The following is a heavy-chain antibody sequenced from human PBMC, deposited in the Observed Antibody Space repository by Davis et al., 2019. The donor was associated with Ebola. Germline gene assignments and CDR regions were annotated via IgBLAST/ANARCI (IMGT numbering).Heavy chain of an antibody. J-gene: IGHJ5*02. D-gene: IGHD3-9*01. V-gene: IGHV5-51*01. CDR1: GYTFTSYW. CDR2: IYPGDSET. Sequence: GESLKISCKGSGYTFTSYWIAWVRQVPGKGLEWMGSIYPGDSETRYSPSLQGQATISADKSISTAYLQWSSLKASDTAMYYCARHLPGEIRYFDWLRSGNWFDPWGQGTLVTVSS. CDR3: ARHLPGEIRYFDWLRSGNWFDP.